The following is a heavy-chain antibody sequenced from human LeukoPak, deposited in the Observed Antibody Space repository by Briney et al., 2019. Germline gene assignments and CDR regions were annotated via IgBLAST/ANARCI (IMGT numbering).Heavy chain of an antibody. D-gene: IGHD2-15*01. J-gene: IGHJ5*02. CDR2: VYYIGST. Sequence: PSETLSLTCTVSGGSISSYYWSWIRQPPGKGLEWIGYVYYIGSTNYNPSLNSRVTVSIDTSKNQFSLRLSSVTAADTAVYYCARHSQPFSGHTWFDPWGQGTLVTVSS. CDR1: GGSISSYY. V-gene: IGHV4-59*08. CDR3: ARHSQPFSGHTWFDP.